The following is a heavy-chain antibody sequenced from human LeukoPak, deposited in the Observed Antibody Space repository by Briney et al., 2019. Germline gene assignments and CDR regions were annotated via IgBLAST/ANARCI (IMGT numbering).Heavy chain of an antibody. V-gene: IGHV4-59*12. D-gene: IGHD3-10*01. J-gene: IGHJ4*02. CDR3: ARAVAMNYYGSGSYYNVLEV. Sequence: SETLSLTCTVSGGSISSYYWSWIRQPPGKGLEWIGYIYYSGSTNYNPSLKSRVTISVDTSKNQFSLKLSSVTAADTAVYYCARAVAMNYYGSGSYYNVLEVWGQGTLVTVSS. CDR2: IYYSGST. CDR1: GGSISSYY.